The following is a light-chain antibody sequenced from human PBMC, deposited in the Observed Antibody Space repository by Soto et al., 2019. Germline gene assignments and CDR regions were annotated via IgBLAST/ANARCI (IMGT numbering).Light chain of an antibody. V-gene: IGLV2-14*01. Sequence: QSVLTRPASGSGSPGQSIAISCPGTSSDVGAYDYVSWYQQHPGKAPKLMIYDVSNRPSGVSNRFSGSKSGNTASLTISGLQAEDEADYYCSSYTSSSTPLYVFGTGTKVTVL. J-gene: IGLJ1*01. CDR2: DVS. CDR3: SSYTSSSTPLYV. CDR1: SSDVGAYDY.